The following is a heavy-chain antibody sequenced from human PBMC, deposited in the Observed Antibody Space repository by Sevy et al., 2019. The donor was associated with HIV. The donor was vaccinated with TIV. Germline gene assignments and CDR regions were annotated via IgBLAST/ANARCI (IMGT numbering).Heavy chain of an antibody. CDR3: ASCGGYCIGESCYFGLFDP. Sequence: SETLSLTCTVSGDSLSSGSYYWTWIRQHPGKGLEWIGYIYYSGNRYYNPSLKGRATMSVDTSKNQFSLKLSSVTAADTALYYCASCGGYCIGESCYFGLFDPWGQGTLVTVSS. CDR1: GDSLSSGSYY. J-gene: IGHJ5*02. V-gene: IGHV4-31*03. D-gene: IGHD2-15*01. CDR2: IYYSGNR.